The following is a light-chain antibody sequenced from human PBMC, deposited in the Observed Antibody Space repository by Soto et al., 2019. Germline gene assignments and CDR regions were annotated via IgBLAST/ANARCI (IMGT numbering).Light chain of an antibody. Sequence: DLQMTQSPSTLSASVGDRVTITCRASQSISSWLAWYQQKPGKAPKLLIYKASSLESGVPSRFSGSGSGTEFTLTISSLQPDDFATYYCQQYNSYWPFGQGTKVEIK. J-gene: IGKJ1*01. V-gene: IGKV1-5*03. CDR3: QQYNSYWP. CDR1: QSISSW. CDR2: KAS.